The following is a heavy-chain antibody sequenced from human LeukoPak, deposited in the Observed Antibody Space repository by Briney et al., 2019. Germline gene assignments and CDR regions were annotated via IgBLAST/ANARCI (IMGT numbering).Heavy chain of an antibody. V-gene: IGHV1-2*02. J-gene: IGHJ4*02. D-gene: IGHD1-1*01. CDR1: GYTFTGYY. CDR2: INPNSGAT. Sequence: ASVKVSCRASGYTFTGYYIHWVRQAPGQGLEWMGWINPNSGATNYAQKFQGRITMTRDTSITTAYIEMSGLISDDTAVYYCAREEVTGASDYWGQGTLVTVSS. CDR3: AREEVTGASDY.